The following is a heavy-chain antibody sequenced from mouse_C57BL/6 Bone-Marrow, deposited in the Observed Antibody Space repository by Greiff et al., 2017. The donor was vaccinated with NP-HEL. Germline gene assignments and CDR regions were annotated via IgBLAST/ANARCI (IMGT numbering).Heavy chain of an antibody. V-gene: IGHV2-2*01. CDR1: GFSLTSYG. CDR3: ARNYYYGSSYDFDV. J-gene: IGHJ1*03. CDR2: IWSGGST. Sequence: QVQLKESGPGLVQPSQSLSITCTVSGFSLTSYGVHWVRQSPGKGLEWLGVIWSGGSTDYNAAFISSLSISKDNSKSQVFFKMNSLQADDTAIYYCARNYYYGSSYDFDVWGTGTTVTVSS. D-gene: IGHD1-1*01.